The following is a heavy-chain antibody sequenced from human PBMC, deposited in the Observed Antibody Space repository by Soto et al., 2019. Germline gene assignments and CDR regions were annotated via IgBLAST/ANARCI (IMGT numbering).Heavy chain of an antibody. CDR3: ARSNSGYYKWFDP. Sequence: HLQLQESGPGLVKPSETLSLTCTVSGDSISNSNYYWGWIRQPPGKGLEWIANIYYSGITYCNPSLKSRVAISVDTSKNQSSLKLSSVTAADTAIYYCARSNSGYYKWFDPWGQGTLVTVSS. V-gene: IGHV4-39*01. D-gene: IGHD3-22*01. J-gene: IGHJ5*02. CDR2: IYYSGIT. CDR1: GDSISNSNYY.